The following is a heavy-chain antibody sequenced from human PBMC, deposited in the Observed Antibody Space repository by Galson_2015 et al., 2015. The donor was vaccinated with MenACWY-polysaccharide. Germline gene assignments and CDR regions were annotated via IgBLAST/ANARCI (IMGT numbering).Heavy chain of an antibody. CDR3: ARDLWGRPGSFLYDHCLDV. V-gene: IGHV3-9*01. J-gene: IGHJ6*02. D-gene: IGHD3-16*01. Sequence: SLRLSCAASGFTFDDYAMNWVRQAPGKGLEWVAGISWDSGSICYADSVKGRFAISRDNAKNSLYLQMNSLRAEDTALYYCARDLWGRPGSFLYDHCLDVWGQGTPVTVSS. CDR2: ISWDSGSI. CDR1: GFTFDDYA.